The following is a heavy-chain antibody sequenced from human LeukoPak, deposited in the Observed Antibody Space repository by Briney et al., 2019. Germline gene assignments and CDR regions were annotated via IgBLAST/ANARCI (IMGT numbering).Heavy chain of an antibody. D-gene: IGHD2-15*01. Sequence: GGSLRLSCAASGFTFSSYSMNWVRQAPGKGLEWVSSISSSSSYIYYADSVKGRFTISRDNAKNSLYLQMNSLRAEDTAVYYCARASSGYCSGGSCYASQYYFDYWGQGTLVTVSS. CDR1: GFTFSSYS. CDR2: ISSSSSYI. V-gene: IGHV3-21*01. CDR3: ARASSGYCSGGSCYASQYYFDY. J-gene: IGHJ4*02.